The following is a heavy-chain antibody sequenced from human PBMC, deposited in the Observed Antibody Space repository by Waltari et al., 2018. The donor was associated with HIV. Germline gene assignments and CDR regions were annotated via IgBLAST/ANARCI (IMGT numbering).Heavy chain of an antibody. CDR1: GFTVSTNH. J-gene: IGHJ3*01. V-gene: IGHV3-66*02. CDR3: ARPTYCGGDCYSD. CDR2: LYRSGDT. Sequence: DVQLVESGGGLVQPGGSLRLSCAASGFTVSTNHMSWVRQAPGKGLEWVSLLYRSGDTYYADSVKGRFTISRDNSKNTVYLQMDSLRGEDTAVYYCARPTYCGGDCYSDWGQGTMVTVSS. D-gene: IGHD2-21*02.